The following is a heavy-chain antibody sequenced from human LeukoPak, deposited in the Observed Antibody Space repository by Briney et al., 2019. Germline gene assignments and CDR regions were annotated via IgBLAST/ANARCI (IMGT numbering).Heavy chain of an antibody. V-gene: IGHV3-9*01. CDR1: GFTLGDYD. CDR2: ISSNSDTI. CDR3: LTSSFDH. Sequence: GGSLRLSCAASGFTLGDYDIHWVRQAPGKGPEWVSNISSNSDTIAYAEPVKGRFTVSRDNTINSLYLQMDSLRVEDTALYYCLTSSFDHWGQGTLVTVSS. J-gene: IGHJ4*02.